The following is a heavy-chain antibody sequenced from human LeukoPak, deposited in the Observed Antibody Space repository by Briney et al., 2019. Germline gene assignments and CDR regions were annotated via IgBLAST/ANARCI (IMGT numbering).Heavy chain of an antibody. CDR1: GFTFSSYN. J-gene: IGHJ4*02. Sequence: PGGSLRLSCAASGFTFSSYNLNWVRQAPGKGLEWVSYISGSSNTIYYADSVKGRFTISRDNAKNSLYLQMNSLRAEDTAVYYCARRHLDSAGWTIDYWGKGTLVTVSS. CDR2: ISGSSNTI. CDR3: ARRHLDSAGWTIDY. V-gene: IGHV3-48*01. D-gene: IGHD3-9*01.